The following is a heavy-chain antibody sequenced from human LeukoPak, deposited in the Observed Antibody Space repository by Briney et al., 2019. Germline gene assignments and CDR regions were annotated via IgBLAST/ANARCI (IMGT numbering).Heavy chain of an antibody. CDR1: GFTFNSYS. J-gene: IGHJ5*02. Sequence: GGSLRLSCAASGFTFNSYSMNWVRQAQGKGLEWVSSISSSSSYIYYADSVKGRFTISRDNAKNSLYLQMNSLRAEDTAVYYCARNPSPYCSGGSCYPNWFDPWGQGTLVTVSS. CDR2: ISSSSSYI. V-gene: IGHV3-21*01. CDR3: ARNPSPYCSGGSCYPNWFDP. D-gene: IGHD2-15*01.